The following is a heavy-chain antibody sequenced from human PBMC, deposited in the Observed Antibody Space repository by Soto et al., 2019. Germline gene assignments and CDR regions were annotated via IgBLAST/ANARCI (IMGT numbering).Heavy chain of an antibody. V-gene: IGHV4-34*01. J-gene: IGHJ4*02. D-gene: IGHD3-22*01. CDR3: ALRSDDRRSPGY. CDR1: GGSFSGYY. Sequence: SETLSLTCAVYGGSFSGYYWSWIRQPPGKGLEWIGEINHSGSTNYNPSLKSRVTISVDTSKNQFSLKLSSVTAADTAVYYCALRSDDRRSPGYWGQGTLVTVSS. CDR2: INHSGST.